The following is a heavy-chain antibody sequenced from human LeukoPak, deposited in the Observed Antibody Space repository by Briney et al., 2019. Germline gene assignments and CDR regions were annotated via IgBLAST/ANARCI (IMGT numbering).Heavy chain of an antibody. V-gene: IGHV3-23*01. CDR1: GFTFGSYA. CDR2: IAESGGDT. D-gene: IGHD3-16*02. CDR3: ATGYTKTSRRGDH. J-gene: IGHJ4*02. Sequence: GGSLRLSCAGSGFTFGSYAMNWVRQAPGKGLEWVSAIAESGGDTYYADSVKGRFAISRDDSKNTVFLQMNSLRAEDTAMYYCATGYTKTSRRGDHWGQGTLVTVSS.